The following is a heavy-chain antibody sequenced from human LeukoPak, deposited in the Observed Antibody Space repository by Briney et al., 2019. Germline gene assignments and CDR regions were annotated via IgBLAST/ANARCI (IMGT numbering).Heavy chain of an antibody. CDR3: ARARYYDILTGYYHFDY. J-gene: IGHJ4*02. V-gene: IGHV1-8*01. Sequence: GASVKVSCKASGYTFTSYDINWVRQATGQGLEWMGWMNPNSGNTGYAQKFQGRVTITTDESTSTAYMELSSLRSEDTAVYYCARARYYDILTGYYHFDYWGQGTLVTVSS. D-gene: IGHD3-9*01. CDR1: GYTFTSYD. CDR2: MNPNSGNT.